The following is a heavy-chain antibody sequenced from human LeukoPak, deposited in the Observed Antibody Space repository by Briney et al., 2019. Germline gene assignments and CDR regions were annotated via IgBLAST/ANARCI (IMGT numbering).Heavy chain of an antibody. J-gene: IGHJ4*02. D-gene: IGHD6-13*01. CDR2: INHSGST. CDR1: GFSFSAYS. CDR3: ASLYPGIAG. V-gene: IGHV4-34*08. Sequence: MPGGSLRLSCAASGFSFSAYSMNGVRQPAGKGLEWIGEINHSGSTNYNPSLKSRVTISVDTSKNQFSLKLSSVTAADTAVYYCASLYPGIAGWGQGTLVTVSS.